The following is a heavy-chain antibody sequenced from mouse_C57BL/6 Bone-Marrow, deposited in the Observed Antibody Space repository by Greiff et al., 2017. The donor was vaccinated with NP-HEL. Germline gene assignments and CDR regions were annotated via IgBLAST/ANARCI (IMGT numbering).Heavy chain of an antibody. CDR3: TPTDGYYSLDY. CDR2: IDPENGDT. CDR1: GFNIKDDY. J-gene: IGHJ2*01. V-gene: IGHV14-4*01. D-gene: IGHD2-3*01. Sequence: EVQLQQSGAELVRPGASVKLSCTASGFNIKDDYMHWVKQRPEQGLEWIGWIDPENGDTEYASQFPGKATITADTSSNTAYLQLSSLTSEDTAVYYCTPTDGYYSLDYWGQGTTLTVSS.